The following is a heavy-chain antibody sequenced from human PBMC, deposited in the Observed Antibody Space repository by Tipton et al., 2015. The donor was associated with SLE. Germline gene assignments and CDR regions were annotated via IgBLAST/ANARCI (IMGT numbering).Heavy chain of an antibody. D-gene: IGHD3-16*01. V-gene: IGHV4-39*01. CDR3: ARRPWGDYYMDY. CDR2: AFYTGST. J-gene: IGHJ4*02. CDR1: GGSISSNSHR. Sequence: TLSLTCTVSGGSISSNSHRWGWIRQTPGKGLGWIGSAFYTGSTYYNPSLKSRVTISVDTSKNQFSLKLSSVTAADTAVYYCARRPWGDYYMDYWGQGTLVTVSS.